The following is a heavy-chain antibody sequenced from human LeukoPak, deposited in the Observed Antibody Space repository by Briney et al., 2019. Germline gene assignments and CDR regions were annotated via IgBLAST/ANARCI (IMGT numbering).Heavy chain of an antibody. Sequence: GASVKVSCKASGYTFTSYDINWLRQATGQGLEWMRWMNPNSGNTGYAQKFQGRVTMTRDTSISTAYMELSSLRSEDTAVYYCARVDCSSASSSASCYWVYWGQGTLVTVSS. CDR3: ARVDCSSASSSASCYWVY. J-gene: IGHJ4*02. CDR1: GYTFTSYD. V-gene: IGHV1-8*01. D-gene: IGHD2-2*01. CDR2: MNPNSGNT.